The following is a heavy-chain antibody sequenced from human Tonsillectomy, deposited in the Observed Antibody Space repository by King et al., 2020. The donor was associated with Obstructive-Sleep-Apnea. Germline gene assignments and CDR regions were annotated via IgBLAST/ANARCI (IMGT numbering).Heavy chain of an antibody. CDR3: AKGSSGWQYYYYGMDV. Sequence: VQLVESGGGVVQPGRSLRLSCAASGFTFSSYGMHWVRQAPGKGLEWVAVISYDGSNQYYADSVKGRFTISRDNSKNTLYLQMNSLRAEDPAVYYCAKGSSGWQYYYYGMDVWGQGTTVTVSS. CDR1: GFTFSSYG. D-gene: IGHD6-19*01. CDR2: ISYDGSNQ. V-gene: IGHV3-30*18. J-gene: IGHJ6*02.